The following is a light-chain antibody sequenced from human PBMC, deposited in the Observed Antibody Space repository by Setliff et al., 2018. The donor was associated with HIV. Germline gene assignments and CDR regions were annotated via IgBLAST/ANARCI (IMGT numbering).Light chain of an antibody. Sequence: QSVLTQPASVSGSPGKSITLSCTGTSSDVGDSDYVSWYQQHPGKAPKLMIYEVTNRPSGISDRFSGSKSGNTASLTISGLQAEDEADYYCFSYTSSFLMVFGGGTKVTV. CDR3: FSYTSSFLMV. CDR2: EVT. CDR1: SSDVGDSDY. J-gene: IGLJ2*01. V-gene: IGLV2-14*01.